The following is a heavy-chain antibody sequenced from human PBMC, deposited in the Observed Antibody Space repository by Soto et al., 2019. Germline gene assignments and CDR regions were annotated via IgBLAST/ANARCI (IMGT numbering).Heavy chain of an antibody. D-gene: IGHD2-21*02. CDR1: GYTFTSYA. V-gene: IGHV1-3*01. Sequence: QVQLVQSGAEVKKPGASVKVSCKASGYTFTSYAMHWVRQAPGQRLEWMGWINAGNGNTKYSQKFQGRVTITRDTSSSTAYMELSSLRSEDTAVYYCARGFPGGDAYWFDPWGQGTLVTVSS. CDR3: ARGFPGGDAYWFDP. CDR2: INAGNGNT. J-gene: IGHJ5*02.